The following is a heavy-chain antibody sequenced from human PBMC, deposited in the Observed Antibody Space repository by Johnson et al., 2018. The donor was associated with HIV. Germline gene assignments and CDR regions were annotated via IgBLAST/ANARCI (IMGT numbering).Heavy chain of an antibody. V-gene: IGHV3-30*02. CDR2: IQSDGKIN. CDR3: AKDVDSSRWWRAFDM. D-gene: IGHD6-13*01. Sequence: QVQLVESGGGVVQPGGSLTLSCAASGFTFSNYGMHWVRQAPGKGLEWVAFIQSDGKINFYADSVKGRFTISRDNSKNSFYIQMQSLRAEDTAVYYCAKDVDSSRWWRAFDMWGQGTKVTVSS. J-gene: IGHJ3*02. CDR1: GFTFSNYG.